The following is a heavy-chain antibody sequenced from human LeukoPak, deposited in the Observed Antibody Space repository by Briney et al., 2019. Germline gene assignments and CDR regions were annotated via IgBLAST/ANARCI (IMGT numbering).Heavy chain of an antibody. J-gene: IGHJ6*03. D-gene: IGHD3-10*01. CDR3: ARGNDGSGSYYMDV. Sequence: ASVKVSCKPSGYTFTSYDINWVRQATGQGLEWMGWMNPNSGTTGYAQKFQGRVTMTRNTSISTAYMELSSLRSEDTAVYYCARGNDGSGSYYMDVWGKGTTVTVSS. CDR1: GYTFTSYD. CDR2: MNPNSGTT. V-gene: IGHV1-8*01.